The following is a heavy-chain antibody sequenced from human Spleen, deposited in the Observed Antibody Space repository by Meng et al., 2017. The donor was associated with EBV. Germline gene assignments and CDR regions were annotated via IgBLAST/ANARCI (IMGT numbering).Heavy chain of an antibody. CDR3: SIIIYGSGLNSWFDP. V-gene: IGHV4-4*02. J-gene: IGHJ5*02. Sequence: QVRRQGAGPGWWKSSGTLYLPCGGSVGSISSDNWWTWVRQPPGKGLEWVGEIHHGGSTNYNPSLKSRVTISLDKSKNQFSLRLTSVTAADTAVYYCSIIIYGSGLNSWFDPWGQGTLVTVSS. CDR1: VGSISSDNW. D-gene: IGHD3-10*01. CDR2: IHHGGST.